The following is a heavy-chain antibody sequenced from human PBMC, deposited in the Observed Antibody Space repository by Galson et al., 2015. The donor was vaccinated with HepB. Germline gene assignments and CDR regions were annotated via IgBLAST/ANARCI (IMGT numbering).Heavy chain of an antibody. Sequence: SLRLSCAASGFTFSNAWMNWVRQAPGKGLEWVGRIKSKTDGGTTDYAAPVKGRFTISRDDSKNTLYLQMNSLKTEDTAVYYCTTLGLRYFDWLLYGGGYWGQGTLVTVSS. CDR3: TTLGLRYFDWLLYGGGY. D-gene: IGHD3-9*01. J-gene: IGHJ4*02. V-gene: IGHV3-15*07. CDR1: GFTFSNAW. CDR2: IKSKTDGGTT.